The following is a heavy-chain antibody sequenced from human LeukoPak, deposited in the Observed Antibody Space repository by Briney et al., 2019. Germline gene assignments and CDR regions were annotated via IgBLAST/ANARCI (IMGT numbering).Heavy chain of an antibody. CDR1: GYTLTELS. Sequence: ASVKVSCKVSGYTLTELSMHWVRQAPGKGLEWMGGFDPEDGETIYAQKFQGRVTMTEDTSTDTAYMELSSLRSEDTAVYYCATQSIRNYGGCYFDYWGQGTLVTVSS. V-gene: IGHV1-24*01. CDR3: ATQSIRNYGGCYFDY. D-gene: IGHD1-7*01. J-gene: IGHJ4*02. CDR2: FDPEDGET.